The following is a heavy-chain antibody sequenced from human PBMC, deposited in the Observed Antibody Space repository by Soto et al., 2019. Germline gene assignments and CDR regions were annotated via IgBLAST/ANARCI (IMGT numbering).Heavy chain of an antibody. D-gene: IGHD6-13*01. J-gene: IGHJ1*01. Sequence: EVQLVESGGGLVQPGRSLRLSCAASGFTFDDYAMHWVRQAPGKGLEWVSGISWNSGSVGYADSVKGRFTTSRDNAKNTLYLHMNSLRAEDTALDYCAKDADSSRVGYFQHWGQGTLVTVSS. V-gene: IGHV3-9*01. CDR2: ISWNSGSV. CDR1: GFTFDDYA. CDR3: AKDADSSRVGYFQH.